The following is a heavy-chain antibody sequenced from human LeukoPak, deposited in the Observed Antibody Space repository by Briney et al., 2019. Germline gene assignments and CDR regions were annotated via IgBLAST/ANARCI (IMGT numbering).Heavy chain of an antibody. CDR1: GFTVSSNY. CDR3: AKDEGGDYVGLDY. CDR2: IYSGGST. D-gene: IGHD4-17*01. V-gene: IGHV3-53*05. Sequence: GGSLRLSCAASGFTVSSNYMSWVRQAPGKGLEWVSVIYSGGSTYYADFVKGRFTISRDNSKNTLYLQMNSLRTEDTAVYYCAKDEGGDYVGLDYWGQGTLVTVSS. J-gene: IGHJ4*02.